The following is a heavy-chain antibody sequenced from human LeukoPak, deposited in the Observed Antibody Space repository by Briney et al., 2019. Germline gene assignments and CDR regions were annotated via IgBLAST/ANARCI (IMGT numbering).Heavy chain of an antibody. J-gene: IGHJ4*01. CDR3: VGVGGGYSGYPVIFDY. Sequence: PSETLSLTCTVSGGSISSYYWSWIRQPQGKGLEWLGYIYYSGSTNYNPSLKSRVTISVDTSKNQFSLKLSSGTAGDTAVYYCVGVGGGYSGYPVIFDYWGHGTLVTVSS. CDR2: IYYSGST. D-gene: IGHD5-12*01. CDR1: GGSISSYY. V-gene: IGHV4-59*01.